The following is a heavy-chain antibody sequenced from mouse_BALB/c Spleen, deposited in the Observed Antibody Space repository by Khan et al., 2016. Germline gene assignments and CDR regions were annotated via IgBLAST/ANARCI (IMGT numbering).Heavy chain of an antibody. CDR2: MNTYTGEP. CDR1: GYTFTNYG. Sequence: QIQLVQSGPELKKPGETVKISCKASGYTFTNYGMNWVKQAPGEGLKWMGWMNTYTGEPTYADDFKGRFAFSLKTSARTAYLQINNLKNEDTATXFSAIYYDYDGDWYFDVWGAGTTVTVSS. CDR3: AIYYDYDGDWYFDV. D-gene: IGHD2-4*01. V-gene: IGHV9-3-1*01. J-gene: IGHJ1*01.